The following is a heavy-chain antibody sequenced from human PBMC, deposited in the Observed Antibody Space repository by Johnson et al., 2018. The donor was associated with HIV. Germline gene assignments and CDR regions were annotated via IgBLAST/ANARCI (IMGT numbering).Heavy chain of an antibody. V-gene: IGHV3-30-3*02. CDR1: GFTLSDYA. CDR3: AKSWHSGSLYDAFHI. CDR2: ISYDGSNK. D-gene: IGHD1-26*01. Sequence: QVQFVESGGNVVQPGRSLRLSCSASGFTLSDYAIPWVRQAPGKGLEWVAVISYDGSNKYYADSVKGRFTISRDNSKNTLYLQMNSLRAEDTAVYYCAKSWHSGSLYDAFHIWGQGTMVTVSS. J-gene: IGHJ3*02.